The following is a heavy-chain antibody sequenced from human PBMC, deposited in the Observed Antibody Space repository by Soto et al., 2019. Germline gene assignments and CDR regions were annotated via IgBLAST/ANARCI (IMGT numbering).Heavy chain of an antibody. CDR2: IYYSGST. J-gene: IGHJ5*02. D-gene: IGHD1-26*01. Sequence: SETLSLTCTVSGGSISSSSYYWGWIRQPPGKGLEWIGSIYYSGSTYYNPSLKSRVTISVDTSKNQFSLKLSSVTAADTAVYYCARRLLIEGWFDPWGQGTLVTVSS. CDR1: GGSISSSSYY. V-gene: IGHV4-39*01. CDR3: ARRLLIEGWFDP.